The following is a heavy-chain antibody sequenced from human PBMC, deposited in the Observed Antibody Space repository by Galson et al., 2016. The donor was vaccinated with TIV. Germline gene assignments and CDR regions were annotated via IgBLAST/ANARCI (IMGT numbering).Heavy chain of an antibody. CDR2: INQGGSEK. V-gene: IGHV3-7*01. CDR1: GFTVQRNF. Sequence: SLRLSCAASGFTVQRNFMSWVRQAPGKGLEWVASINQGGSEKDYVDSVKGRFTISRDNAQTSLYLQMDSLRAEDTAVYYCARMLFDIVQAPAATPTGYFDPWGQGTLVTVSS. CDR3: ARMLFDIVQAPAATPTGYFDP. J-gene: IGHJ5*02. D-gene: IGHD2-2*01.